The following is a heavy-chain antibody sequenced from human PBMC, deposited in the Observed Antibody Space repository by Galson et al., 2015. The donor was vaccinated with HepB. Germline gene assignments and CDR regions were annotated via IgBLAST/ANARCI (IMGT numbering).Heavy chain of an antibody. CDR3: ARWKRGDITIFGVVIRQPYGMDV. CDR2: INSDGSST. Sequence: SLRLSCAASGFTFSSYRMHWVRQAPGKGLVWVSRINSDGSSTSYADSVKGRFTISRDNAKNTLYLQMNSLRAEDTAVYYCARWKRGDITIFGVVIRQPYGMDVWGQGTTVTVSS. J-gene: IGHJ6*02. CDR1: GFTFSSYR. D-gene: IGHD3-3*01. V-gene: IGHV3-74*01.